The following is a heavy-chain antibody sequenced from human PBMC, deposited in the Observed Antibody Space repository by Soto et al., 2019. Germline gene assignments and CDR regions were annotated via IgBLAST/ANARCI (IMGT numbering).Heavy chain of an antibody. CDR1: GGSFSGYY. CDR3: ARNRYSYGYYFDY. Sequence: LSLTCAVYGGSFSGYYWSWIRQPPGKGLEWIGEINHSGSTNYNPSLKSRVTISVDTSKNQFSLKLSSVTAAETAVYYCARNRYSYGYYFDYWGQGTLVTVSS. CDR2: INHSGST. D-gene: IGHD5-18*01. J-gene: IGHJ4*02. V-gene: IGHV4-34*01.